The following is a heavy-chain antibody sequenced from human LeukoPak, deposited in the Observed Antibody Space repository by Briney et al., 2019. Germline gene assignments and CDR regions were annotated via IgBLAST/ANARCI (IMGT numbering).Heavy chain of an antibody. V-gene: IGHV3-21*01. J-gene: IGHJ4*02. D-gene: IGHD1-26*01. CDR1: GFTFSSYS. CDR3: ARDPIVGASSFDY. CDR2: ISSSSSYI. Sequence: PGGSLRLSXAASGFTFSSYSMNWVCQSPGKGLEWLSSISSSSSYIYYADSVKGRFTISRDNAKNSLYLQMNSLRAEDTAVYYCARDPIVGASSFDYWGQGTLVTVSS.